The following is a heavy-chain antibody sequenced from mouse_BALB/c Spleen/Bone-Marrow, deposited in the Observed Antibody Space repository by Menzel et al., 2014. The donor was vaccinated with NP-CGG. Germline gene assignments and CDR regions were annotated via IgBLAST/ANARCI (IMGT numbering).Heavy chain of an antibody. J-gene: IGHJ2*01. CDR1: GYSFTSYY. D-gene: IGHD2-4*01. CDR2: IDPFNGGT. CDR3: ARAYDFLDY. Sequence: EVHLVESGPELTKPGASVKISCKASGYSFTSYYMHWVKQSHGKSLEWIGYIDPFNGGTSYNQKFKGKATLTVDKSSNTAYMHLSSLTSEDSAVYYCARAYDFLDYWGQGSTLTVSS. V-gene: IGHV1S135*01.